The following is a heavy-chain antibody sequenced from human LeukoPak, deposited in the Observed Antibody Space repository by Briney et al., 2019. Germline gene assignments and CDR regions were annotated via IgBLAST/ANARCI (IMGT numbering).Heavy chain of an antibody. V-gene: IGHV1-2*02. Sequence: ASVKVSCKASGYTFTGYYMHWVRQAPGQGLEWMGWINPNSGGTNYAQKFQGRVTMTRDTSISTAYMELSRLRSDDTDVYYCARDDCTNGVCYNVVDYWGQGTLVTVSS. CDR3: ARDDCTNGVCYNVVDY. D-gene: IGHD2-8*01. CDR1: GYTFTGYY. J-gene: IGHJ4*02. CDR2: INPNSGGT.